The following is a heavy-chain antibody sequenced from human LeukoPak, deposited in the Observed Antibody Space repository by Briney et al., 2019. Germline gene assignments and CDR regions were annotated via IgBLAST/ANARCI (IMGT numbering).Heavy chain of an antibody. D-gene: IGHD3-22*01. J-gene: IGHJ4*02. CDR2: INHSGST. Sequence: SETLSLTCGVYGGSFSGYYWSWIRQPPGKGLEWIGEINHSGSTNYNPSLKSRVTISVDTSKNQFSLKLSSVTAADTAVYYCARVPYYYDSSGLDYWGQGTLVTVSS. CDR3: ARVPYYYDSSGLDY. V-gene: IGHV4-34*01. CDR1: GGSFSGYY.